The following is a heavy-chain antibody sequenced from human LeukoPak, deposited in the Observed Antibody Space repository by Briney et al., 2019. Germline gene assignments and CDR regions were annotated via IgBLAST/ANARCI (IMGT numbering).Heavy chain of an antibody. CDR3: AREGKYQLLWGTRYMDV. D-gene: IGHD2-2*01. CDR1: GFTFSNYG. J-gene: IGHJ6*03. Sequence: GGSLRLSCAASGFTFSNYGMHWVRQAPGKGLEWVAVISYDGSNKYYADSVKGRFTISRDNSKNTLYLQMNSLRSEDTAVYYCAREGKYQLLWGTRYMDVWGKGTTVTVSS. V-gene: IGHV3-30*03. CDR2: ISYDGSNK.